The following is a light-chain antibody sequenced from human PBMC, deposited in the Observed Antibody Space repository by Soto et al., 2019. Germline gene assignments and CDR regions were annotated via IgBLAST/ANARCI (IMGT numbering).Light chain of an antibody. V-gene: IGKV2-24*01. CDR3: MQATQFPYT. J-gene: IGKJ2*01. CDR2: MIS. CDR1: QSLVHSDGNTY. Sequence: DIVMTQTPLSSPVTLGQPASISCRSSQSLVHSDGNTYLSWLQQRPGQPPRLLIYMISNRFSEVPDQFSGIGAGTEFTLKISRVEAEDVGVYFCMQATQFPYTFGQGTKLDIK.